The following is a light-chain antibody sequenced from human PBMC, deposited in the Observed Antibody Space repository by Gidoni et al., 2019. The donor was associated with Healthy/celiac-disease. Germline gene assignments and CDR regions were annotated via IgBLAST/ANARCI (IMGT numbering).Light chain of an antibody. CDR2: GAS. CDR3: QQYGSSPIT. Sequence: EIVLTQSPGTLSLSPGERATPSCRASQSVSSSYLAWYQQKPGQAPRPLIYGASSRATGIPDRFSGSGSGTDFTLTISRLGPEDFAVYYCQQYGSSPITLXXXTRXGIK. J-gene: IGKJ5*01. CDR1: QSVSSSY. V-gene: IGKV3-20*01.